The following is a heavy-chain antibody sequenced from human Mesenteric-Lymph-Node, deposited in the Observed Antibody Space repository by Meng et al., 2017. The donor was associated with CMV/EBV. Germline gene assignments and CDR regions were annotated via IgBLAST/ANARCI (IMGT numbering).Heavy chain of an antibody. CDR2: IYYSGST. CDR1: CSISSGVYY. V-gene: IGHV4-31*02. Sequence: CSISSGVYYWSWIRQHPGKGLEWIGYIYYSGSTYYNPSLKSRVTISVDTSKNQFSLKLSSVTAADTAVYYCARVGGVPAVPLGHFDLWGRGTLVTVSS. J-gene: IGHJ2*01. CDR3: ARVGGVPAVPLGHFDL. D-gene: IGHD2-2*01.